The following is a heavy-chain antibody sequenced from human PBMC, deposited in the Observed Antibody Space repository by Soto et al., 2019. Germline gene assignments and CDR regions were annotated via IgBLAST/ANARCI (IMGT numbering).Heavy chain of an antibody. J-gene: IGHJ4*02. CDR2: IYYLGNT. CDR1: GGSISSSSSY. D-gene: IGHD1-26*01. Sequence: PSETLSLTCTVSGGSISSSSSYWGWIRQPPGKGLEWVGSIYYLGNTYYNPSLGGRFTISRDNSKNTLSLHMNSLRVDDTAVYFCAKDRFGIVGPVDYWGQGTLVTVSS. CDR3: AKDRFGIVGPVDY. V-gene: IGHV4-39*02.